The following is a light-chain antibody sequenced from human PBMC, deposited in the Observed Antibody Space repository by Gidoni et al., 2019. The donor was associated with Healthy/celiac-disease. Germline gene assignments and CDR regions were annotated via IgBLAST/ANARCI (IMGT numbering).Light chain of an antibody. J-gene: IGKJ1*01. CDR1: QRISSW. CDR3: QQYNSHPWT. Sequence: IQLTQSPSTLSASVGDRVTITCRASQRISSWLAWYQQKPGKAPKLLIYDASSLESGVPSRFSGSGSGTELTFTISSLQPDDFATYYCQQYNSHPWTFGQGTKVEIK. CDR2: DAS. V-gene: IGKV1-5*01.